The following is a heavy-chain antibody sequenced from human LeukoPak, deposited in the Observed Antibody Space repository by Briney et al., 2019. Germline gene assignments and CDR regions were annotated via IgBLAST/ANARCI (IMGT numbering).Heavy chain of an antibody. CDR1: ALTFSSAW. CDR2: IKSRTDGGTT. CDR3: ATEFYSNGYNY. V-gene: IGHV3-15*01. J-gene: IGHJ4*02. D-gene: IGHD5-24*01. Sequence: GGSLTLSCAASALTFSSAWMTWVRQIPGKGLEWVGPIKSRTDGGTTDYAAPVKGRFTVSRDYSKNTVYLQMSSLKTEDSAVYFCATEFYSNGYNYWGRGTLVTVSS.